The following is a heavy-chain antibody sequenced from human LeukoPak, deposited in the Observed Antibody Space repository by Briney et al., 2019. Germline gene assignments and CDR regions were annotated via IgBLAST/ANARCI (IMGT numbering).Heavy chain of an antibody. CDR2: INPNSGGT. CDR3: ARGYSSGLYQAEYFQH. J-gene: IGHJ1*01. V-gene: IGHV1-2*02. CDR1: GYTFTGYY. Sequence: ASVKVSCKASGYTFTGYYMHWVRQAPGQGLEWMGWINPNSGGTNYAQKFQSRVTMTRDTSISTAYMELSRLRSDDTAVYYCARGYSSGLYQAEYFQHWGQGTLVTVSS. D-gene: IGHD6-19*01.